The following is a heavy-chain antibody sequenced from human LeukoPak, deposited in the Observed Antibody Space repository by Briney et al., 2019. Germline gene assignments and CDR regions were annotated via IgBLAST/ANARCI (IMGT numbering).Heavy chain of an antibody. V-gene: IGHV3-74*01. D-gene: IGHD4-23*01. CDR3: ARGLLLYFDY. Sequence: PGESLRLSCGTCGLNLSSYWMLGVRQAPGRGGVWVSRINTDGRRTSYADSVKRRFTISSHNAKNSLYLQMNSLRAGDAAVYYCARGLLLYFDYWGQGTLVTVS. CDR1: GLNLSSYW. CDR2: INTDGRRT. J-gene: IGHJ4*02.